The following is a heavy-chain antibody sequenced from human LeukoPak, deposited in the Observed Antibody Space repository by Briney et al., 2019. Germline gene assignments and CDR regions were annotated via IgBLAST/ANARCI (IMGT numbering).Heavy chain of an antibody. CDR2: IRYDGINK. V-gene: IGHV3-30*02. CDR1: GFGFSAYA. J-gene: IGHJ4*02. D-gene: IGHD6-13*01. CDR3: VKTGSGWYGDY. Sequence: PGGSLRLSCAASGFGFSAYAMYWVRQAPGKGPEWVALIRYDGINKYYGDSVKGRFTISRDNSKNMLYLQMNSLRAEDTAVYYCVKTGSGWYGDYWGQGARVTVSS.